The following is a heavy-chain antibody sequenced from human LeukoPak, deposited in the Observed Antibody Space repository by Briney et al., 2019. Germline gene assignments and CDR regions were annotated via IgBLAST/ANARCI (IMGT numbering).Heavy chain of an antibody. J-gene: IGHJ4*02. D-gene: IGHD4-23*01. CDR2: IYHSGTT. Sequence: SETLSLTCALSGGSISGSNWWSWVRQPPGKGLEWIGGIYHSGTTNYNPSLKSQLTISVDKSKNQFSLKLSSVTAADTAVYYCARAGYGGNSPDYWGQGTLVTVSS. CDR1: GGSISGSNW. CDR3: ARAGYGGNSPDY. V-gene: IGHV4-4*02.